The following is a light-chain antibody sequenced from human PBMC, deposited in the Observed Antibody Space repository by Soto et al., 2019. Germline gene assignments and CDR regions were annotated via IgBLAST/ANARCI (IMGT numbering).Light chain of an antibody. CDR3: GTWDSSLSAGV. J-gene: IGLJ2*01. CDR2: DNN. V-gene: IGLV1-51*01. Sequence: QSVLTQPPSVSAAPGQKVTISCSGSSSNNGNNYVSWYQQLPGTAPKLLIYDNNKRPSGIPDRFSGSKSGTSATLGITGLQTGDEADYYCGTWDSSLSAGVVGGGTKVTVL. CDR1: SSNNGNNY.